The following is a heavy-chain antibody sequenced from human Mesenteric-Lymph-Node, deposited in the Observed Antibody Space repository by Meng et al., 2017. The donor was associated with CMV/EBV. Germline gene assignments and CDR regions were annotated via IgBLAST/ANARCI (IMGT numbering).Heavy chain of an antibody. V-gene: IGHV1-69*10. Sequence: SVTVSCKASGGTFSSYAISWVRQAPGQGLEWMGGIIPILGIANYAQKFQGRVTITADKSTSTAYMELSSLRSEDTAVYYCARDRLSSSWYLLDYWGQGTLVTVSS. CDR2: IIPILGIA. D-gene: IGHD6-13*01. CDR1: GGTFSSYA. J-gene: IGHJ4*02. CDR3: ARDRLSSSWYLLDY.